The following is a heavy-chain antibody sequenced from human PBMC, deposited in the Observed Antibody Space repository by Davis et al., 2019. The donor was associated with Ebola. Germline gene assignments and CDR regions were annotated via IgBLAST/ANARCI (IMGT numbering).Heavy chain of an antibody. V-gene: IGHV3-21*06. CDR3: ARDQAWSFDY. D-gene: IGHD2-8*02. Sequence: PGGSLRLSCVVSGFTFSGYTMIWVRQAPGKGLEWVSSIDSKFGIFYTDSVRGRFTISRDNAKNSLYLQMNSLRAEDTAVYYCARDQAWSFDYWGLGTLGTVSS. CDR2: IDSKFGI. J-gene: IGHJ4*02. CDR1: GFTFSGYT.